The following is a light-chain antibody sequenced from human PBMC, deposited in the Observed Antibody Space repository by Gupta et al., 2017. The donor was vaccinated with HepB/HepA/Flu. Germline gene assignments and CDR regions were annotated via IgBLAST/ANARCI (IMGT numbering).Light chain of an antibody. J-gene: IGLJ3*02. Sequence: SVLTHPPSVSGTPGQRVVISCSGSSSNIGTNFVYWYQHLPGAAPRPLIYRSNQRPSGVPERFSGSKSGTSASLAIGGLRSEDEADYYCVAWDDTLVGWLFGGGTRLTVL. CDR1: SSNIGTNF. CDR2: RSN. V-gene: IGLV1-47*01. CDR3: VAWDDTLVGWL.